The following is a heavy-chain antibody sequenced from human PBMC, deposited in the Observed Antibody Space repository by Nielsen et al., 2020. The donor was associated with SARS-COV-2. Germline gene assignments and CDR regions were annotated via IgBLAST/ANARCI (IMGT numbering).Heavy chain of an antibody. J-gene: IGHJ4*02. CDR2: ISAYNGNT. D-gene: IGHD3-10*01. CDR3: ARVSSGSGTLDY. V-gene: IGHV1-18*01. Sequence: ASVKVSCKASGYRFTSYSVSWVRQAPGQGLEWMGWISAYNGNTNYAQKLQGRVTMTTDTSTSTAYMELRSLRSDDTAVYYCARVSSGSGTLDYWGQGTLVTVSS. CDR1: GYRFTSYS.